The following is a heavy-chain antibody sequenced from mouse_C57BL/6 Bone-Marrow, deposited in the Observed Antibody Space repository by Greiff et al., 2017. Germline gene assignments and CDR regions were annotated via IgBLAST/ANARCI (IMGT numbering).Heavy chain of an antibody. V-gene: IGHV1-52*01. CDR3: AREQLCFAFFVY. CDR1: GYTFTSYW. Sequence: QVQLQQPGAELVRPGSSVKLSCKASGYTFTSYWMHWVKQRPLQGLEWIGNIDPSDSETHYNQKFKDKATLTVAKSSSTAYMQLSNLTSEDSAVYNGAREQLCFAFFVYWGQESLVTFS. D-gene: IGHD3-1*01. J-gene: IGHJ3*01. CDR2: IDPSDSET.